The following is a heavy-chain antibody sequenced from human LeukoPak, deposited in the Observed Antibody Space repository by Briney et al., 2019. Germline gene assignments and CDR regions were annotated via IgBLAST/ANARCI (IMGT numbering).Heavy chain of an antibody. Sequence: GGSLRLSCAASGFTFSSYSMNWVRQAPGKGPEWVPSISSSSSYIYYADSVKGRFTISRDNAKNSLYLQMNSLRAEDTAVYYCAREVAAAGTIGFDPWGQGTLVTVSS. D-gene: IGHD6-13*01. CDR1: GFTFSSYS. J-gene: IGHJ5*02. V-gene: IGHV3-21*01. CDR2: ISSSSSYI. CDR3: AREVAAAGTIGFDP.